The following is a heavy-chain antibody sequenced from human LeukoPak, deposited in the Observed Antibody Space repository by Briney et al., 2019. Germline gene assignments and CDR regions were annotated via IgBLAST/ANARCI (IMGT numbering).Heavy chain of an antibody. D-gene: IGHD6-19*01. J-gene: IGHJ4*02. CDR1: GGSFSGYY. CDR2: INHSGST. CDR3: ASVEQWLYVY. Sequence: SSGTLSLTCAVYGGSFSGYYWSWIRQPPGKGLEWIGEINHSGSTNYNPSLKSRVTISVDTSKNQFSLKLSSVTAADTAVYYCASVEQWLYVYWGQGTLVTVSS. V-gene: IGHV4-34*01.